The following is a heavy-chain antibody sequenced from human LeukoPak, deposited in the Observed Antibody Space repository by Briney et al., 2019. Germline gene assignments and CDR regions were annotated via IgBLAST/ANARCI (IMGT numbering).Heavy chain of an antibody. D-gene: IGHD3-22*01. CDR3: ARLVDSSGYY. Sequence: SETLSLTCTVSGGSISSSSYYWGWIRQPPGKGLEWIGSIYYSGSTNYNPSLKSRVTISVDTSKNQFSLKLSSVTAADTAVYYCARLVDSSGYYWGQGTLVTVSS. J-gene: IGHJ4*02. V-gene: IGHV4-39*07. CDR1: GGSISSSSYY. CDR2: IYYSGST.